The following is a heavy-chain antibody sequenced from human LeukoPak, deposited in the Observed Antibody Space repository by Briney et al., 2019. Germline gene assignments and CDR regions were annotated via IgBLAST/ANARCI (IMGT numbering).Heavy chain of an antibody. CDR3: AKSYSGNYYVLTD. CDR1: GYSFTSYW. Sequence: GESLKISCKGSGYSFTSYWIGWVRQMPGKGLEWMGIIYPGDSDTRYSPSFQGQVTISADKSISTAYLQWSSLKASDTAIYCCAKSYSGNYYVLTDWGQGTLVTVSS. D-gene: IGHD1-26*01. V-gene: IGHV5-51*01. CDR2: IYPGDSDT. J-gene: IGHJ4*02.